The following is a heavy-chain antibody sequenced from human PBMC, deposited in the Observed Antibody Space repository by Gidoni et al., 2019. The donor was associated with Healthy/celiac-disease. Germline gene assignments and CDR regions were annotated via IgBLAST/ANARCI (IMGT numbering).Heavy chain of an antibody. J-gene: IGHJ4*02. CDR1: AYSIDTAFY. CDR3: TKDAWDLSKSVY. CDR2: IYHDGDT. V-gene: IGHV4-38-2*02. Sequence: QVQLQESGPGRVKLSETLSLTCAVSAYSIDTAFYWSWIRQSPGKGLEWIGSIYHDGDTYYNSSLKSRITISIDRSKKQCSLNLRSVTAADTAIYYCTKDAWDLSKSVYWGRGTLVTVSS. D-gene: IGHD4-4*01.